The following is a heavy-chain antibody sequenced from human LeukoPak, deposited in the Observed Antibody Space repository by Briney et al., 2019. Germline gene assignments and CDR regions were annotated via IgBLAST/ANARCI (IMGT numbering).Heavy chain of an antibody. V-gene: IGHV3-23*01. CDR1: GFTFRSYA. J-gene: IGHJ4*02. CDR2: ISSGGEST. Sequence: PGGSLRLSGAASGFTFRSYAMSWVRQAPGKGLEWVSAISSGGESTYYADSVKGRFTISRDNAKNSLYLQMNSLRAEDTAVYYCARDKGDYDRSGSLFVFGGQGTLVIVSS. CDR3: ARDKGDYDRSGSLFVF. D-gene: IGHD3-22*01.